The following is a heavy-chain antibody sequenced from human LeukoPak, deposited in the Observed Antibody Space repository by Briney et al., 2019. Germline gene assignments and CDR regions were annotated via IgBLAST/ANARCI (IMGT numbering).Heavy chain of an antibody. CDR3: ATVDSSSWYRRNWFDP. CDR1: GYTLTELS. J-gene: IGHJ5*02. Sequence: GASVKVSCKVSGYTLTELSMHWVRQAPGKGLEWMGGFDPEDGETIYAQKFQGRVTMTEDTSTDTAYMELSSLRSEDTAVYYCATVDSSSWYRRNWFDPWGQGTLVTVSS. V-gene: IGHV1-24*01. CDR2: FDPEDGET. D-gene: IGHD6-13*01.